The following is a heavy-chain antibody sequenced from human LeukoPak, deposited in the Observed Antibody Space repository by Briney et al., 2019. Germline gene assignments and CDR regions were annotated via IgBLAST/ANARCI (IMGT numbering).Heavy chain of an antibody. CDR2: MNPNSGNT. J-gene: IGHJ6*03. CDR1: GYTFTSYD. CDR3: ARGVRARDTIFGVVTTGGYYYYYMDV. D-gene: IGHD3-3*01. Sequence: ASVKVSCMASGYTFTSYDINWVRQATRQGLEWMGWMNPNSGNTGYAQKFQGRVTITRNTSISTAYMELSSLRSEDTAVYYCARGVRARDTIFGVVTTGGYYYYYMDVWGKGTTVTVSS. V-gene: IGHV1-8*03.